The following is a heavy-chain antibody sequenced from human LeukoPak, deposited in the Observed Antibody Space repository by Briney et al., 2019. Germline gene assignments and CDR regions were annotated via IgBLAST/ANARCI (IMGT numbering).Heavy chain of an antibody. Sequence: GASVKVSCEASGYTFTSYDINWVRQATGQGLEWMGWMNPNSGNTGYAQKFQGRVTMTRNTSISTAYMELSSLRSEDTAVYYCAREDYYYYGMDVWGQGTTVTVSS. V-gene: IGHV1-8*01. J-gene: IGHJ6*02. CDR3: AREDYYYYGMDV. CDR2: MNPNSGNT. CDR1: GYTFTSYD.